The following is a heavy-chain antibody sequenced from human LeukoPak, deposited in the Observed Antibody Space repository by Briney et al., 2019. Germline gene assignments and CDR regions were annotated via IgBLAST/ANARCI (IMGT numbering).Heavy chain of an antibody. CDR3: AKGFWSGYYSGAFDI. D-gene: IGHD3-3*01. CDR1: GFTFSSYG. CDR2: IRYDGSNK. J-gene: IGHJ3*02. Sequence: GGSLRLSCAASGFTFSSYGMHWVRQAPGKGLEWAAFIRYDGSNKYYADSVKGRFTISRGNSKNTLYLQMNSLRAEDTAVYYRAKGFWSGYYSGAFDIWGQGTMVTVSS. V-gene: IGHV3-30*02.